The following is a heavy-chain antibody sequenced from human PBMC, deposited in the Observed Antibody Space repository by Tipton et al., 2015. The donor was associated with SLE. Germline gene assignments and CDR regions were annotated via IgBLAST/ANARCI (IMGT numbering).Heavy chain of an antibody. CDR3: TRDGGRKGDFDY. V-gene: IGHV3-73*01. Sequence: SLRLSCAASGFTFSVSSMNWVHQASEKGLEWVGRIRTKTNDYATAYAASVTGRFTMSRDDSNNMVYLQMNSLKTEDTAIYYCTRDGGRKGDFDYWGQGTLVTVSS. CDR1: GFTFSVSS. D-gene: IGHD1-26*01. CDR2: IRTKTNDYAT. J-gene: IGHJ4*02.